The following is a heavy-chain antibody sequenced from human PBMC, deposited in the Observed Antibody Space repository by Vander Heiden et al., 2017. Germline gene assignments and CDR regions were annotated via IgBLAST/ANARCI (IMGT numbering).Heavy chain of an antibody. CDR1: GFNVTYFA. D-gene: IGHD3-10*01. Sequence: EVQLAESGGGLVQPGGSLRVSCEAAGFNVTYFATPWVRQAPGKGLEWVSAMGGSGNDADYAGSVKGRFIISRDNSKNTLYLQMNSLRAGDTALYYCAKEGLWYGGNWFDPWGQGTLVTVSS. V-gene: IGHV3-23*04. J-gene: IGHJ5*01. CDR2: MGGSGNDA. CDR3: AKEGLWYGGNWFDP.